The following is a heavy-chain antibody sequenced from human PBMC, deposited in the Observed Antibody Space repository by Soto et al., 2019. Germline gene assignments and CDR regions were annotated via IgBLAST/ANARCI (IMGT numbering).Heavy chain of an antibody. CDR1: GYTFTSYG. Sequence: ASVKVSCKASGYTFTSYGIDWVRQAPGQGLEWMGWISAYNGDTNYAQKVHGRVTMTTDTSTGTAYMELRSLRSDDTAVYYCARSRPYSSGWEPSDYWGQGTLVTVSS. V-gene: IGHV1-18*01. CDR2: ISAYNGDT. J-gene: IGHJ4*02. D-gene: IGHD6-19*01. CDR3: ARSRPYSSGWEPSDY.